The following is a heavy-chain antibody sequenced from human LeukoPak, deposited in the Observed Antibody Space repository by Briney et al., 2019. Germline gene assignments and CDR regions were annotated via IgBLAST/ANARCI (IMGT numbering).Heavy chain of an antibody. D-gene: IGHD6-13*01. CDR3: ARSGYSSSWYGWVDAFYYYYMDV. CDR1: GGSISSYY. Sequence: SETLSLTCTVSGGSISSYYWSWIRQPPGKGLEWIGDIYYSGSTNYNPSLKSRVTISVDTSKNQFSLKLSSVTAADTAVYYCARSGYSSSWYGWVDAFYYYYMDVWGKGTTVTVSS. V-gene: IGHV4-59*01. CDR2: IYYSGST. J-gene: IGHJ6*03.